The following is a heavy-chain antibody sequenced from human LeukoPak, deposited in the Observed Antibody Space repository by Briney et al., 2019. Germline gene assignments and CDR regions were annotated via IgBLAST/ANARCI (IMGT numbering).Heavy chain of an antibody. CDR3: ASLSGSHDY. Sequence: PGGSLRLSCAASGFTFSSYWMTWVRQAPGKGLEWVSVIYSGGSTYYADSVKGRFTISRDNSKNTLYLQMNSLRAEDTAVYYCASLSGSHDYWGQGTLVTVSS. CDR2: IYSGGST. CDR1: GFTFSSYW. V-gene: IGHV3-66*02. J-gene: IGHJ4*02. D-gene: IGHD1-26*01.